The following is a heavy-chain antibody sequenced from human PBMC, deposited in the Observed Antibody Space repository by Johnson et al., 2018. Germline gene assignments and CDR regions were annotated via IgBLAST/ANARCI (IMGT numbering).Heavy chain of an antibody. Sequence: VQLVESGGGVVQPGRSLRLYCAASGFIFSSYGMHWVRQAPGKGLEWVAFISYDGSKKYHVDSVKGRFNISRDNSKNTLCVQMNSLRAGDTAVYYCAKDGLYGSTSLSLYYYGMDVWGQGPTVTVSS. D-gene: IGHD2-2*01. CDR3: AKDGLYGSTSLSLYYYGMDV. J-gene: IGHJ6*02. CDR1: GFIFSSYG. CDR2: ISYDGSKK. V-gene: IGHV3-30*18.